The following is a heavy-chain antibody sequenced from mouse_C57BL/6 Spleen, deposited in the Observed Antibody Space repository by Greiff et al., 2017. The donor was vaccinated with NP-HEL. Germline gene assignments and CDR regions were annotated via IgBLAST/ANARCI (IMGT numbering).Heavy chain of an antibody. CDR1: GYAFSSYW. V-gene: IGHV1-80*01. J-gene: IGHJ4*01. D-gene: IGHD1-1*01. Sequence: QVQLQQSGAELVKPGASVKISCKASGYAFSSYWMNWVKQRPGKGLEWIGQIYPGDGDTNYNGKFKGKATLTADKSSSTAYMQLSSLTSEDSAVYFCARRALYYGSSYDYAMDYWGQGTSVTVSS. CDR2: IYPGDGDT. CDR3: ARRALYYGSSYDYAMDY.